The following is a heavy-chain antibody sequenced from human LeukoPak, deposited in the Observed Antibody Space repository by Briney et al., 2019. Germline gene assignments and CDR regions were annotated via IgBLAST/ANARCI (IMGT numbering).Heavy chain of an antibody. V-gene: IGHV1-2*02. CDR2: INPNSGGT. CDR3: ARDDPIAAAGNFDY. D-gene: IGHD6-13*01. Sequence: SVKVSCKASGYTFTGYYMHWVRQAPGQGLEWMGWINPNSGGTNYAQKFQGRVTMTRDTSISTAYMELSRLRSDDTAVYYCARDDPIAAAGNFDYWGQGTLVTVSS. CDR1: GYTFTGYY. J-gene: IGHJ4*02.